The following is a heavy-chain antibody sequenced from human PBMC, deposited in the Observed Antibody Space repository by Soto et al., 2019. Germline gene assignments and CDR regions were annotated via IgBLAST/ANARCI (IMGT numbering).Heavy chain of an antibody. CDR1: GFTFSSYA. CDR2: ISGSGGST. Sequence: GGSLRLSCAASGFTFSSYAMSWVRQAPGKGLEWVSAISGSGGSTYYADSVKGRFTISRDNSKNTLYLQMNSLRAEDTAVYYCAKDLLPAYFPWMAKFGELLNNWFDPWGQGTLVTVSS. D-gene: IGHD3-10*01. CDR3: AKDLLPAYFPWMAKFGELLNNWFDP. J-gene: IGHJ5*02. V-gene: IGHV3-23*01.